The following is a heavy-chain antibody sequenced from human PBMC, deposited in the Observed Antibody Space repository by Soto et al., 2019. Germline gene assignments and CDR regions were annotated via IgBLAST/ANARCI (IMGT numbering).Heavy chain of an antibody. D-gene: IGHD6-6*01. CDR2: INHSGST. Sequence: SETLSLTCAVYGGSFSGYYWSWIRQPPGKGLEWIGEINHSGSTNYNPSLKSRVTISVDTSKNQFSLKLSSVTAADTAVYYCARGRGLLGSSNYYYYYYMDVWGKGTTVTVSS. J-gene: IGHJ6*03. V-gene: IGHV4-34*01. CDR3: ARGRGLLGSSNYYYYYYMDV. CDR1: GGSFSGYY.